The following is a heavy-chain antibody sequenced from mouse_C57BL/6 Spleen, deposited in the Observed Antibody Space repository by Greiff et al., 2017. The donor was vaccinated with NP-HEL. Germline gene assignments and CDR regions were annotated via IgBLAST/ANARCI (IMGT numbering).Heavy chain of an antibody. Sequence: VQLQQPGAELVKPGASVKMSCKASGYTFTSYWITWVKQRPGQGLEWIGDIYPGSGSTNYNEKFKSKATLTVDTSSSTAYMQLSSLTSEDSAVYYCARCRNYYGTAMDYWGQGTSVTVSS. CDR1: GYTFTSYW. CDR3: ARCRNYYGTAMDY. CDR2: IYPGSGST. D-gene: IGHD1-1*01. V-gene: IGHV1-55*01. J-gene: IGHJ4*01.